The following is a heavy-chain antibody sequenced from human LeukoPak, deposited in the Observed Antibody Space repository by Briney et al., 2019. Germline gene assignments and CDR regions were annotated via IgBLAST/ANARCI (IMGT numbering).Heavy chain of an antibody. Sequence: SETLSLTCTVSGGSISSHYWGWIRQPPGKGLEWIGYIYYSGSTNYNPSLKSRVTISVDTSKNQFSLKLSSVTAADTAVYYCAREGRYYDSSGYFSWFDPWGQGTLVTVSS. CDR3: AREGRYYDSSGYFSWFDP. J-gene: IGHJ5*02. CDR1: GGSISSHY. V-gene: IGHV4-59*11. D-gene: IGHD3-22*01. CDR2: IYYSGST.